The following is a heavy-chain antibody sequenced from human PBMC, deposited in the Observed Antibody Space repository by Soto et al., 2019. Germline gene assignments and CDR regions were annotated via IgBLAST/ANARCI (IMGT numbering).Heavy chain of an antibody. Sequence: GGSLRLSCAASGFTVSSNCMSWVRQAPGKGLEWVSVIYSGGSTYYADSVKGRFTISRDNSKNTLYLQMNSLRAEDTAVYYCARDQYYDSSGYYYGGHYYGMDVWGQGTTVTV. CDR1: GFTVSSNC. CDR3: ARDQYYDSSGYYYGGHYYGMDV. CDR2: IYSGGST. D-gene: IGHD3-22*01. V-gene: IGHV3-53*01. J-gene: IGHJ6*02.